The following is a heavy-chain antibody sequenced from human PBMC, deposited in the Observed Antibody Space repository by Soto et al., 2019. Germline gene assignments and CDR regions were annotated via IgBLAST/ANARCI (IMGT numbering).Heavy chain of an antibody. D-gene: IGHD3-22*01. V-gene: IGHV1-69*01. CDR1: GGTFSSYA. CDR2: IIPIFGTA. CDR3: ARGPPPITMIVVVNLFDY. Sequence: QVQLVQSGAEVKKPGSSVKVSCKASGGTFSSYAISWVRQAPGQGLEWMGGIIPIFGTANYAQKFQGRVTITADESTSTAYMGLSSLRSEDTAVYYCARGPPPITMIVVVNLFDYWGQGTLVTVSS. J-gene: IGHJ4*02.